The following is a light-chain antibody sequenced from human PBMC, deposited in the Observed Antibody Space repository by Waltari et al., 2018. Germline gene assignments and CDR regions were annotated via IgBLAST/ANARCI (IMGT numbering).Light chain of an antibody. V-gene: IGKV3-20*01. CDR2: GAS. CDR3: QHHVRLPAT. Sequence: IVLTQSPGTLSLSPGGRATLSCRASQNIGNYLAWYQQKPVQAPRLLIYGASSRAAGIPDRFSGSGSGADFSLTISRLEPEEFAVYYCQHHVRLPATFGQGTKV. CDR1: QNIGNY. J-gene: IGKJ1*01.